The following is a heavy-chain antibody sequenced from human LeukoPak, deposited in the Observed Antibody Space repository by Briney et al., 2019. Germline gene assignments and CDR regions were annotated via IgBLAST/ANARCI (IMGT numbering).Heavy chain of an antibody. CDR3: ARARRGDCSSTSCYEGYYYMDV. V-gene: IGHV3-13*01. CDR2: IGTAGDT. Sequence: GGSLRLSCAASGFTFSSYDMHWVRQATGKGLEWVSAIGTAGDTYYPGSVKGRFTISRENAKNSLYLQMNGLRAGDTAVYYCARARRGDCSSTSCYEGYYYMDVWGKGTTVTISS. CDR1: GFTFSSYD. J-gene: IGHJ6*03. D-gene: IGHD2-2*01.